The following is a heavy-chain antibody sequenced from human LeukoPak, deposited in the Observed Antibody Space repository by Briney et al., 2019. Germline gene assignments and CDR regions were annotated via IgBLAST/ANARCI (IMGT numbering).Heavy chain of an antibody. Sequence: PLETLSLTCTVSGGSISSSSYYWGWIRQPPGKGLEWIGSIYYRGNTYYNPSLTSRVTISVDTSKNQFSLKMSSVTAADTAIYYCARPIRGTQHWGQGTLVTVSS. J-gene: IGHJ4*02. V-gene: IGHV4-39*01. D-gene: IGHD3-10*01. CDR2: IYYRGNT. CDR1: GGSISSSSYY. CDR3: ARPIRGTQH.